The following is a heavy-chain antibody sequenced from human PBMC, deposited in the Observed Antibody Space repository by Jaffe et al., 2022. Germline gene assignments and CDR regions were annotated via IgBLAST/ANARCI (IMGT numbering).Heavy chain of an antibody. CDR1: GFTFSSYG. D-gene: IGHD6-13*01. CDR2: ISYDGSNK. Sequence: QVQLVESGGGVVQPGRSLRLSCAASGFTFSSYGMHWVRQAPGKGLEWVAVISYDGSNKYYADSVKGRFTISRDNSKNTLYLQMNSLRAEDTAVYYCAKDGGAIAAAGDSEYFQHWGQGTLVTVSS. J-gene: IGHJ1*01. CDR3: AKDGGAIAAAGDSEYFQH. V-gene: IGHV3-30*18.